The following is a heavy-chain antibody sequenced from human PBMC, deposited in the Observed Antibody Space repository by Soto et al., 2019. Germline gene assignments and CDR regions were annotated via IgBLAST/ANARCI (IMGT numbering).Heavy chain of an antibody. J-gene: IGHJ5*02. Sequence: ASVKASCKASGYTFTSYAMHWVHQAPGQRLEWMGWINAGNGNTKYSQKFQGRVTITRDTSASTAYMELSSLRSEDTAVYYCARDGTGLYCSGGSCYSGWFDPWGQGTLVTSPQ. D-gene: IGHD2-15*01. V-gene: IGHV1-3*01. CDR3: ARDGTGLYCSGGSCYSGWFDP. CDR2: INAGNGNT. CDR1: GYTFTSYA.